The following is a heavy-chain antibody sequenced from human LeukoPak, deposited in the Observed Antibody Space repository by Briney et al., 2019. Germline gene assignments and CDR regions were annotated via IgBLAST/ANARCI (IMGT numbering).Heavy chain of an antibody. Sequence: GGSLRLSCAASGFTFSSYEMNWVRQAPGKGLEWVSYISSSGSTIYYADSVKGRFTISRDNAKNSLYLQMNSLRAEDTAVYYCARDLGDITMVRGDADYWGQRTLVTVSS. CDR1: GFTFSSYE. J-gene: IGHJ4*02. CDR3: ARDLGDITMVRGDADY. CDR2: ISSSGSTI. D-gene: IGHD3-10*01. V-gene: IGHV3-48*03.